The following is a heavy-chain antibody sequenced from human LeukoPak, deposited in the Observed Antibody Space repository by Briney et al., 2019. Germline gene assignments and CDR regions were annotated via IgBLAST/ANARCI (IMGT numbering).Heavy chain of an antibody. V-gene: IGHV3-23*01. J-gene: IGHJ5*02. D-gene: IGHD2-8*02. CDR2: ISGSGGST. CDR3: AKAPGATSVGNWFDP. Sequence: GGSLRLSCAASGFTFSSYAMSWVRQAPGKGLEWVSAISGSGGSTYYADSVKGRFTISRDNSKNTLDLQMNSLRAEDTAVYYCAKAPGATSVGNWFDPWGQGTLVTVSS. CDR1: GFTFSSYA.